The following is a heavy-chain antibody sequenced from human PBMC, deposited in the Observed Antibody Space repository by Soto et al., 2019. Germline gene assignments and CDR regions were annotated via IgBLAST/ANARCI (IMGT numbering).Heavy chain of an antibody. Sequence: EVQLLESGGGLAQPGGSLRLSCVASGFTFSNYAMSWVRQAPGKGLEWVSAISGRAGNTYYADSVKGRFTISRDNSKNTLSLQMNSLRAEDTALYYCAKGSGGTVLVSSRFYFDYWGQGTLVPVSP. CDR1: GFTFSNYA. D-gene: IGHD3-22*01. CDR3: AKGSGGTVLVSSRFYFDY. J-gene: IGHJ4*02. CDR2: ISGRAGNT. V-gene: IGHV3-23*01.